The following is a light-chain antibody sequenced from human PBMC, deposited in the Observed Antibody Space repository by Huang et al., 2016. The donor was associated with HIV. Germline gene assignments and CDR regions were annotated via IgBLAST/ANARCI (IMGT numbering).Light chain of an antibody. CDR2: AES. V-gene: IGKV1-NL1*01. CDR3: QQYYTIRA. CDR1: QGISNS. J-gene: IGKJ1*01. Sequence: DIQLTQSPSSLSASVVARVTITCRASQGISNSLAWYQQKPGKAPKLLLYAESRLESGVPSRFRGSGSGTDYTLTISSLQPEDFATYYCQQYYTIRAFGQGTKVEMK.